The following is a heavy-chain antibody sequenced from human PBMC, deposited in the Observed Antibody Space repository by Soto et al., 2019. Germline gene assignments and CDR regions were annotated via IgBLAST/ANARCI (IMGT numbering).Heavy chain of an antibody. V-gene: IGHV3-30*18. Sequence: GGSLRLSCAASGFTFSSYGMHWVRQAPGKGLEWVAVISYDGSNKYYADSVKGRFTISRDNSKNTLYLQMNSLRAEDTAVYYCAKGSYVLVDNGWFDPWGQGTLVTVSS. CDR1: GFTFSSYG. CDR2: ISYDGSNK. J-gene: IGHJ5*02. D-gene: IGHD1-26*01. CDR3: AKGSYVLVDNGWFDP.